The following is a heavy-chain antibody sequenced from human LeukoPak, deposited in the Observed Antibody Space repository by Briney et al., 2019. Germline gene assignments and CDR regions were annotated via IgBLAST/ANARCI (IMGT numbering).Heavy chain of an antibody. D-gene: IGHD3-3*01. Sequence: PGGSLRLSCAASGFTFSSYAMSWVRQAPGKGLEWVSAISGSGGSTYYADSVKGRFTISRDNSKNTLYLQMNSLRAEDTAVYYCATTSTYYDFWSGYYGWGQGTLVTVSS. CDR3: ATTSTYYDFWSGYYG. CDR2: ISGSGGST. V-gene: IGHV3-23*01. CDR1: GFTFSSYA. J-gene: IGHJ4*02.